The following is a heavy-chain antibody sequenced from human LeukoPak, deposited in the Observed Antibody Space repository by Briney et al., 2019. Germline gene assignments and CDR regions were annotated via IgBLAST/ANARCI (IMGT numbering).Heavy chain of an antibody. D-gene: IGHD5-18*01. V-gene: IGHV3-30*18. J-gene: IGHJ6*02. Sequence: PGGSLRLSCAASGFTFSSYGMHWVRQAPGKGLEWVAVISYDGSNKYYADSVKGRFTISRDNSKNTLYLQMNSLRAEDTAVYYCAKDLPWIQLWSIYYYYGMDVWGQGTTVTVSS. CDR1: GFTFSSYG. CDR2: ISYDGSNK. CDR3: AKDLPWIQLWSIYYYYGMDV.